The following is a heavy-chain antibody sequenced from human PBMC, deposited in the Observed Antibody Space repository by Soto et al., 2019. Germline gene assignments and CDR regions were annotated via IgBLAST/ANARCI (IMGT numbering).Heavy chain of an antibody. CDR2: ISAYNGNT. CDR1: GYTFSSYG. V-gene: IGHV1-18*01. J-gene: IGHJ3*02. Sequence: ASVKVSCKASGYTFSSYGINWVRQAPGQGLEWMGWISAYNGNTNYAQKLQGRVTMTTDTSTSTAYMELRSLRSDDTAVYYCAIVEQFTMVRGVQQLDAFDIWGQGTMVTVSS. D-gene: IGHD3-10*01. CDR3: AIVEQFTMVRGVQQLDAFDI.